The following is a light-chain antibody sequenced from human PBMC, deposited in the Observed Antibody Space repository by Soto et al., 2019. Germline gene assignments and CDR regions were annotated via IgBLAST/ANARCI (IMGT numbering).Light chain of an antibody. CDR1: QXXSXX. CDR2: AAS. J-gene: IGKJ1*01. CDR3: XXXNSALWT. V-gene: IGKV1-27*01. Sequence: DIQMTQSPSSLSASVGXXXXXXXXASQXXSXXLAWYQQKPGKVPKLLIYAASTLQSGVPSRFSGSGSGTDFTLTISSLQPXXXATXXXXXXNSALWTFGQGTKVEIK.